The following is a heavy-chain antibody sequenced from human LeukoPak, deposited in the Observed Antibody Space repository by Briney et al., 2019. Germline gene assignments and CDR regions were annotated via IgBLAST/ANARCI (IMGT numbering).Heavy chain of an antibody. CDR2: IIPIFGTA. J-gene: IGHJ4*02. V-gene: IGHV1-69*01. CDR1: GGTFSSYA. Sequence: SVKVSCKASGGTFSSYAISWVRQAPGQGLKWMGGIIPIFGTANYAQKFQGRVTITGDESTSTAYMELSSLRSEDTAVYYCARDREDYSSSWYGYGYYFDYWGQGTLVTVSS. D-gene: IGHD6-13*01. CDR3: ARDREDYSSSWYGYGYYFDY.